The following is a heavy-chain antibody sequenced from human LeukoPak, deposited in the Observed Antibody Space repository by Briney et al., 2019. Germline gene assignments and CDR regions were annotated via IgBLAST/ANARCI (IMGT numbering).Heavy chain of an antibody. CDR1: GVSISSYY. J-gene: IGHJ4*02. V-gene: IGHV4-59*01. CDR2: IYYSGST. CDR3: ARAWYDPWYYFDY. Sequence: SETLSLTCTVSGVSISSYYWSWIRQPPGKGLEWIGYIYYSGSTNYNPSLKSRVTISVDTSKNQFSLKLSSVTAADTAVYYCARAWYDPWYYFDYWGQGTLVTVSS. D-gene: IGHD1-1*01.